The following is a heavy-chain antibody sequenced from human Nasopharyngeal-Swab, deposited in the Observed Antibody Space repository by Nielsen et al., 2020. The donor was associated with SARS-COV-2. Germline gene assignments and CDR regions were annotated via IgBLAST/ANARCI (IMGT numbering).Heavy chain of an antibody. Sequence: GSLRLSCTVSGGSVSSGNYYWSWIRQPPGKGLEWIGYIYFSGSTNYNPSLKSRVTISVDTSKNQFSLRLSSVTAADTAVYYCARDDTAMATGFDYWGQGVLVTVSS. CDR2: IYFSGST. CDR1: GGSVSSGNYY. J-gene: IGHJ4*02. CDR3: ARDDTAMATGFDY. D-gene: IGHD5-18*01. V-gene: IGHV4-61*01.